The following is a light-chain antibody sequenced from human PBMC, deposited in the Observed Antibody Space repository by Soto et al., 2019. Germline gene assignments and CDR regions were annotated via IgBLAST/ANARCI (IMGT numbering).Light chain of an antibody. V-gene: IGKV1-13*02. Sequence: AVQLTQSPSSLSAVVGDRVAITCRASQAISNVLAWYQQKPGQPPTLLIYDVSSLETGVPSRFSGSGSGTDFTLTISSLQPEDFATYFCQQFRDSPFTFGEGTKVEIK. CDR2: DVS. CDR3: QQFRDSPFT. CDR1: QAISNV. J-gene: IGKJ4*01.